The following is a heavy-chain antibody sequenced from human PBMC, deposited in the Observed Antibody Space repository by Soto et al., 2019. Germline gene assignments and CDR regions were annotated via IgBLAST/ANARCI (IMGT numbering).Heavy chain of an antibody. CDR1: GGSISSYY. Sequence: PSETLSLTCTVSGGSISSYYWSWIRQPPGKGLEWIGYIYYSGSTNYNPSLKSRVTISVDTSKNQFSLRLSSVTAADTAVYYCARQHSGYDFDHDAFDIWGQGTMVTVSS. D-gene: IGHD5-12*01. CDR3: ARQHSGYDFDHDAFDI. J-gene: IGHJ3*02. CDR2: IYYSGST. V-gene: IGHV4-59*08.